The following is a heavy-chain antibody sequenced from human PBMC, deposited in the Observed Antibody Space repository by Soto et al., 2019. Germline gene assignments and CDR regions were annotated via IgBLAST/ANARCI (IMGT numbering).Heavy chain of an antibody. V-gene: IGHV3-23*01. Sequence: GGSLRLSCAASGFTFSSYVMSWVRQAPGKGLEWVSAISGSGGSTYYADSVKGRFTISRDNSKNTLYLQMNSLSAEDTAVYYCAKRHKGDYYYYGMDVWGQGTTVTVSS. J-gene: IGHJ6*02. CDR1: GFTFSSYV. CDR3: AKRHKGDYYYYGMDV. CDR2: ISGSGGST. D-gene: IGHD3-16*01.